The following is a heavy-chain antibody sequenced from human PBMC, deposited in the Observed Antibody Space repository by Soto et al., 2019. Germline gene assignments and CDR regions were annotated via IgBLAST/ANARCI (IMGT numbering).Heavy chain of an antibody. CDR1: GFTFSSYA. V-gene: IGHV3-23*01. J-gene: IGHJ4*02. CDR3: APLVVHDYPDVDY. Sequence: GALRASGAASGFTFSSYAMSGVRQAPGKGLEWVSAISGSGGSTYYADSVKGRFTISRDNSKNTLYLQMNSLRAEDTAVYYCAPLVVHDYPDVDYWGQGTLVTVSS. CDR2: ISGSGGST. D-gene: IGHD2-15*01.